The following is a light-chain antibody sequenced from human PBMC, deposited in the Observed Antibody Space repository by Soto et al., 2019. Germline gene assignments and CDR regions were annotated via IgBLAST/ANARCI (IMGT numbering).Light chain of an antibody. CDR3: QQLNNYPLT. V-gene: IGKV1-8*01. Sequence: AIRMTQSPSSLSASTGDRVTITCRASQGISSYLAWYQQKPGKAPNLLIYAASTLQSGVPSRFSGSGSGTEYTLTISSLQPEDIATYYCQQLNNYPLTFGGGTKVDIK. J-gene: IGKJ4*01. CDR2: AAS. CDR1: QGISSY.